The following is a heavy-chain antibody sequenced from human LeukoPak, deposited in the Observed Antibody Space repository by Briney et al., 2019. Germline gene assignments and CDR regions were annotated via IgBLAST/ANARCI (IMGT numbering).Heavy chain of an antibody. CDR3: ARLVLLWFGELLTRFDP. V-gene: IGHV4-59*01. J-gene: IGHJ5*02. CDR1: GGSISSYY. Sequence: SETLSLTCTVSGGSISSYYWSWIRQPPGKGLEWIGYIYYSGSTNYNPSLKSRVTISVDTSKNQFSLKLSSVTAADTAVYYCARLVLLWFGELLTRFDPWGQGTLVTVSS. CDR2: IYYSGST. D-gene: IGHD3-10*01.